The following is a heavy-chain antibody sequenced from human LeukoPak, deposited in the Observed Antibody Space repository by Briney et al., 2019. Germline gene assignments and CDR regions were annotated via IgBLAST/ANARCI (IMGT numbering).Heavy chain of an antibody. CDR2: ISSSGSTI. J-gene: IGHJ4*02. D-gene: IGHD2-15*01. CDR3: ARDTRYCSGGGCYVGYYFDY. CDR1: GFTFSSYE. V-gene: IGHV3-48*03. Sequence: GGSLRLSCAASGFTFSSYEMNWVRQAPGKGLEWVSYISSSGSTIYYADSVKGRFTIPRDNAKNSLFLQMNSLRAEDTAVYYCARDTRYCSGGGCYVGYYFDYWGQGTLVTVSS.